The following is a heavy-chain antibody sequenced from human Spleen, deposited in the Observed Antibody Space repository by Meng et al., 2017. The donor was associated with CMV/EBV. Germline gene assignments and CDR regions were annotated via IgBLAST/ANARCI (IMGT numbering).Heavy chain of an antibody. V-gene: IGHV1-69*05. D-gene: IGHD2-2*01. CDR3: AREGCSSSNCYPNSYYYGMDV. CDR1: GGTFSTYA. J-gene: IGHJ6*02. Sequence: SVKVSCKTSGGTFSTYAISWVRQAPGQGLEWMGGIIPIFGTANYARRFQGRVTITTDESTSTAYLDLSSLRSDDTAVYFCAREGCSSSNCYPNSYYYGMDVWGQGTTVTVSS. CDR2: IIPIFGTA.